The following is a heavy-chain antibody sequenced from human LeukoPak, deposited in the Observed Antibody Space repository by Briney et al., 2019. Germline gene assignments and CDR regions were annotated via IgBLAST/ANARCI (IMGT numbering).Heavy chain of an antibody. CDR1: GYSFTRSW. V-gene: IGHV5-51*01. CDR2: IYPGDSDT. J-gene: IGHJ5*02. Sequence: GESLKISCKGSGYSFTRSWIGWVRQMPGKGLEWMGIIYPGDSDTRYSPSFQGQVTISADKSISTAYLQRSSLKASDTAMYYCARGVGYCSGGSCHNWFDPWGQGTLVTVSS. CDR3: ARGVGYCSGGSCHNWFDP. D-gene: IGHD2-15*01.